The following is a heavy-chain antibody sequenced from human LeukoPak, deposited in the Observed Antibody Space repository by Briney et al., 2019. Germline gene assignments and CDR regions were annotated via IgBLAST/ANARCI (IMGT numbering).Heavy chain of an antibody. CDR1: GGSISSGGYS. Sequence: SQTLSLTCAVSGGSISSGGYSWSWIRQPPGKGLEWIGYIYHSGSTYYNPSLKSRVTISVDRSKNQFSLKLSSVTAADTAVYYCARVAHSGSYYSGSYFDYWGQGTLVTVSS. V-gene: IGHV4-30-2*01. J-gene: IGHJ4*02. CDR2: IYHSGST. CDR3: ARVAHSGSYYSGSYFDY. D-gene: IGHD1-26*01.